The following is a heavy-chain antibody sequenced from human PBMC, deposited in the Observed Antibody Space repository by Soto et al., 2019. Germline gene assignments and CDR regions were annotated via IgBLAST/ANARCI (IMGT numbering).Heavy chain of an antibody. V-gene: IGHV3-48*03. Sequence: DLEESGGGLVQPGGSLRLSCAASGFTFSSYEMNWVRQVPGKGLARVAYISSSGSTIHYADSVKGRFTIYRDNAKSSLYLQMNSLRPEDAAVYYCARLSGTYGRRHYFDYWGQGTLVTVSS. CDR2: ISSSGSTI. CDR1: GFTFSSYE. D-gene: IGHD3-16*01. CDR3: ARLSGTYGRRHYFDY. J-gene: IGHJ4*02.